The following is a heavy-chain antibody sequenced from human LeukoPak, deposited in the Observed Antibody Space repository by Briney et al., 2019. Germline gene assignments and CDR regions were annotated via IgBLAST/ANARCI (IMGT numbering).Heavy chain of an antibody. CDR1: GFTFSSYG. D-gene: IGHD3-3*01. CDR2: IWYDGSNK. J-gene: IGHJ6*02. V-gene: IGHV3-33*01. Sequence: GGSLRLSCAASGFTFSSYGMPWVRQAPGKGLEWVAVIWYDGSNKYYADSVKGRFTISRDNSKNTLYLQMNSLRAEDTAVYYCARDSYYDFWSGYGYYYGMDVWGQGTTVTVSS. CDR3: ARDSYYDFWSGYGYYYGMDV.